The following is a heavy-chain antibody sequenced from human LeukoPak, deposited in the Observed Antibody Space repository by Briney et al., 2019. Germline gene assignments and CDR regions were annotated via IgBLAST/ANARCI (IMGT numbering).Heavy chain of an antibody. V-gene: IGHV1-18*01. CDR3: AILGDISWELLTAGGDY. Sequence: ASVKVSCKASGYTFTSYGISWVRQAPGQGLEWMGWISAYNGNTNYAQKLQGRVTMTTDTSTSTAYMELRSLRSDDTAVYYCAILGDISWELLTAGGDYWGQGTLVTVSS. CDR2: ISAYNGNT. J-gene: IGHJ4*02. CDR1: GYTFTSYG. D-gene: IGHD1-26*01.